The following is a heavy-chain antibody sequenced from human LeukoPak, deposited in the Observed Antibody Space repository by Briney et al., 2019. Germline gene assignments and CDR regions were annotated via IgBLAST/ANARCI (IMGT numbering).Heavy chain of an antibody. CDR1: GFTFSAYG. CDR2: IWYNGGNK. D-gene: IGHD3-10*01. CDR3: ARDMGGSGSQPDY. Sequence: GSLILSCSASGFTFSAYGMHWVRPAPGEGLEWVAVIWYNGGNKYYADSVKGRLTISRDNPKNTLYLQMNSLRGEDTAVYYCARDMGGSGSQPDYWGQGTLVTVSS. J-gene: IGHJ4*02. V-gene: IGHV3-33*01.